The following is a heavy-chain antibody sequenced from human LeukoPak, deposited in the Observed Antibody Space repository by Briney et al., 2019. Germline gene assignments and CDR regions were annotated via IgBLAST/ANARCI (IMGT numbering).Heavy chain of an antibody. D-gene: IGHD3-22*01. CDR2: IRGKANGYAT. CDR1: GFTFSGSA. V-gene: IGHV3-73*01. Sequence: PGGSLRLSCAASGFTFSGSAMHWARQASGKGLEWVGRIRGKANGYATVYGASVKGRFIISRDDSKSTAYLQMNSLKTEDTAVYHCTRRYYHDSSGYFQSDYWGQGTLVTVSS. J-gene: IGHJ4*02. CDR3: TRRYYHDSSGYFQSDY.